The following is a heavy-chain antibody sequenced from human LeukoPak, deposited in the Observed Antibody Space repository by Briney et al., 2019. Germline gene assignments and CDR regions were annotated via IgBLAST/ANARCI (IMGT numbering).Heavy chain of an antibody. D-gene: IGHD6-19*01. Sequence: ASLRVSCKASGYSFTGYYIHWVRQTPGQGLEWMGWINPNTGGTKYAQKFQGRVTMTRDTSISTAYVELSTLKSDDTAVYYCARDLSPSSGWFSDYWGQGTLVTVSS. J-gene: IGHJ4*02. CDR1: GYSFTGYY. CDR2: INPNTGGT. CDR3: ARDLSPSSGWFSDY. V-gene: IGHV1-2*02.